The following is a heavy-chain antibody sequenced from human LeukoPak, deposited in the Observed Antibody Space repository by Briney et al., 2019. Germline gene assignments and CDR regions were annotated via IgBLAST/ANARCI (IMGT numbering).Heavy chain of an antibody. V-gene: IGHV1-18*01. Sequence: ASVKVSCKASGYTFTSYGISWVRQAPGQGLEWMGWISAYNGNTNYAQKLQGRVTMTTDTSTSTAYMELRSLRSDDTAVYYCARDWGSTEVQAGAFDIWGQGTMVTVSS. CDR2: ISAYNGNT. CDR3: ARDWGSTEVQAGAFDI. D-gene: IGHD3-16*01. CDR1: GYTFTSYG. J-gene: IGHJ3*02.